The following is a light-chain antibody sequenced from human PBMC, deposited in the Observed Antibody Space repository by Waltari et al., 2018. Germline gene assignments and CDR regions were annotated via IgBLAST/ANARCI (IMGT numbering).Light chain of an antibody. CDR3: QQLDSYPIT. Sequence: IQLTQSPSSLSASVGDRVALTCRASQGMNSHLAWYQEKPGKAPKLLIYATSPLQSGVPSRFSGSGSGTDFTLTISSLQPEDFATYYCQQLDSYPITFGQGTRLEIK. J-gene: IGKJ5*01. CDR1: QGMNSH. V-gene: IGKV1-9*01. CDR2: ATS.